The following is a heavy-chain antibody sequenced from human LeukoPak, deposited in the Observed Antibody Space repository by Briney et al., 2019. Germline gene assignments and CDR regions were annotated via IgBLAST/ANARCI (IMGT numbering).Heavy chain of an antibody. Sequence: ASVQVSCKASGGTYSSYAISWVRQAPGQGLEWMGRIIPIFSIANYAQKFQGRVTITADHSTSTADMELSSLRSEDTAVYYCARAGEDIVVVPEWFDPWGQGTLVTVSS. D-gene: IGHD2-2*01. J-gene: IGHJ5*02. V-gene: IGHV1-69*04. CDR1: GGTYSSYA. CDR3: ARAGEDIVVVPEWFDP. CDR2: IIPIFSIA.